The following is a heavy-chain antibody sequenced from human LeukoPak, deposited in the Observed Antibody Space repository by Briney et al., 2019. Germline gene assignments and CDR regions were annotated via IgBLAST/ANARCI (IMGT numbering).Heavy chain of an antibody. J-gene: IGHJ1*01. Sequence: GGSLRLSCAASGFTFSNYWMSWVRQAPGKGLEWVAHINQDGSEKYYVDSVKGRFTISRDNSKNPLYLQMNSLRAEDTDVYYCAKGPVLLWFGEPNFQHWGQGTLVTVSS. D-gene: IGHD3-10*01. CDR3: AKGPVLLWFGEPNFQH. CDR1: GFTFSNYW. V-gene: IGHV3-7*05. CDR2: INQDGSEK.